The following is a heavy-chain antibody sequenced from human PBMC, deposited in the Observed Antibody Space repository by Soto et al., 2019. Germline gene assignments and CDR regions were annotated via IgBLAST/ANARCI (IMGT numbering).Heavy chain of an antibody. J-gene: IGHJ4*02. CDR2: ISYDGSNK. V-gene: IGHV3-30-3*01. Sequence: VGSLRLSCAASGFTFSSYAMHWVRQAPGKGLEWVAVISYDGSNKYYADSVKGRFTISRDNSKNTLYLQMNSLRAEDTAVYYCARGVDTAMIDYWGQGTLVTVSS. D-gene: IGHD5-18*01. CDR1: GFTFSSYA. CDR3: ARGVDTAMIDY.